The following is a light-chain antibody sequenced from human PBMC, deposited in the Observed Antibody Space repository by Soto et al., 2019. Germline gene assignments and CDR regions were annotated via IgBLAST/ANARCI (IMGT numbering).Light chain of an antibody. CDR2: EVN. CDR3: CSYSGSMSVL. J-gene: IGLJ2*01. V-gene: IGLV2-23*02. Sequence: QSALTQPASVSGSPGQSITISCTGTSSDVGTYDLVSWYQQPPGKAPKLLIYEVNKLPSGVSDRFSGSKSGNTASLTISGLQADDESDYYCCSYSGSMSVLFGGGTKVTVL. CDR1: SSDVGTYDL.